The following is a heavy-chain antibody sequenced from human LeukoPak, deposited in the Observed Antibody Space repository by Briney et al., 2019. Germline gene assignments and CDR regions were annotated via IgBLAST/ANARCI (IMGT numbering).Heavy chain of an antibody. CDR1: GLSFRSYG. V-gene: IGHV3-23*01. J-gene: IGHJ4*02. CDR3: AERWTSDGVCLNFDH. Sequence: GGSLRLSXEASGLSFRSYGMSWVRQAPGKGLEWVSGISGSGDNTYYTDSVKGRFTISRDNSKNTLYLQMNSLRVEDTAVYYCAERWTSDGVCLNFDHWGQGALVTVSS. CDR2: ISGSGDNT. D-gene: IGHD2-8*01.